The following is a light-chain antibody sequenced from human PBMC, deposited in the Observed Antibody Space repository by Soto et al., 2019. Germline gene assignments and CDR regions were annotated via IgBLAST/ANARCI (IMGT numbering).Light chain of an antibody. V-gene: IGKV1-33*01. CDR1: QDISNY. CDR3: QQYDNLPPIS. J-gene: IGKJ5*01. CDR2: DAS. Sequence: DIQMTQSPSSLSASVGDRVTITCPASQDISNYLNWYQQKPGKAPKLLIYDASKLETGVPSRFSGSGSGTDFTFTISSLQPEDSATYYCQQYDNLPPISCGQGTRLEIK.